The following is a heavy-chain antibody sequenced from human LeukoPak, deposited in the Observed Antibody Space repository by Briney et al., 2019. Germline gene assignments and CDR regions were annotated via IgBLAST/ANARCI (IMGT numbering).Heavy chain of an antibody. J-gene: IGHJ4*02. CDR1: GFTFSSYV. CDR3: ARDAPGIIVAGHCDY. Sequence: PGNSLRLSCAASGFTFSSYVMHWVRQAPGKGLEWEAVIPYDGSDKYYADSVKGRFTISRDNSKNTLYLQTNSLRVEDTGVYYCARDAPGIIVAGHCDYWGQGTQVTVSS. V-gene: IGHV3-30*03. D-gene: IGHD6-19*01. CDR2: IPYDGSDK.